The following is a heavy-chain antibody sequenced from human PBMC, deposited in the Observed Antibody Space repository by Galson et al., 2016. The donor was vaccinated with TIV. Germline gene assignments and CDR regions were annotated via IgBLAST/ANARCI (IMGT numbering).Heavy chain of an antibody. Sequence: ETLSLTCAVYGGSFSNYYWNWLRHSPGKGLEWIGEINDSGSTKYNPSLKSRVSISVDTSKNQFSLRLTSVNAADTAVYYCARGRYLRTHYYGSGRDFDYWAQGTLVTVSS. V-gene: IGHV4-34*01. CDR1: GGSFSNYY. CDR3: ARGRYLRTHYYGSGRDFDY. CDR2: INDSGST. D-gene: IGHD3-10*01. J-gene: IGHJ4*02.